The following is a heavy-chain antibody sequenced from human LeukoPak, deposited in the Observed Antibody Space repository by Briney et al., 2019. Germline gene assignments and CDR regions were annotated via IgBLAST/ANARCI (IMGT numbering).Heavy chain of an antibody. Sequence: GGSLRLSCAASGFTFSSYWMHWVRQAPGKGLVWVSRINSDGSSTSYADSVKGRFTISRDNAKNTLYLQMNSLRAEDTAVYYCARVIRFGELLYRNWFDPWGQGTLVTVSS. V-gene: IGHV3-74*01. CDR3: ARVIRFGELLYRNWFDP. CDR1: GFTFSSYW. CDR2: INSDGSST. D-gene: IGHD3-10*01. J-gene: IGHJ5*02.